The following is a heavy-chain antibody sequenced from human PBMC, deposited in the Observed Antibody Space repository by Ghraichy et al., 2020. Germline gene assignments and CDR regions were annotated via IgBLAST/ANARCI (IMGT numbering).Heavy chain of an antibody. V-gene: IGHV3-23*01. CDR2: ISGSGGST. Sequence: GESLNISCAASGFTFSSYAMNWVRQAPGKGPEWVSAISGSGGSTYYADSVKGRFTISRDNSKNTLYLQMNSLRAEDTAVYYCAKDRTGAGSGSGDGMDAWGQGTTVTVSS. CDR1: GFTFSSYA. J-gene: IGHJ6*02. CDR3: AKDRTGAGSGSGDGMDA. D-gene: IGHD3-10*01.